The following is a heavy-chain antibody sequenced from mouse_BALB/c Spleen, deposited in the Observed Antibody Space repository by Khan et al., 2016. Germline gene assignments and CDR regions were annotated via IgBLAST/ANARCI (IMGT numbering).Heavy chain of an antibody. CDR1: VFNIKDYY. D-gene: IGHD1-1*01. V-gene: IGHV14-4*02. J-gene: IGHJ2*01. CDR3: NAIYYGSDVYFDY. Sequence: EVQLQESGAELVRSGASVKLSCTASVFNIKDYYMHWVKQRPEQGLEWIGWIDPENGDTEYAPKFQGKATMTADTSSNAAYLQFSSLTSEESAVYYCNAIYYGSDVYFDYWGQGTTLTVSS. CDR2: IDPENGDT.